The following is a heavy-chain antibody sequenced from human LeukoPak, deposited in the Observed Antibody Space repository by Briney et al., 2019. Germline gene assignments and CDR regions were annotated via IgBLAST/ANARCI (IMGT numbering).Heavy chain of an antibody. Sequence: GGSLRLSCAASGFTFSSYGMHWVRQAPGKGLEWVAVTWYDGSNKYYADSVKGRFTISRDNSKNTLYLQMNSLRAEDTAVYYCAKDIRDSRGYYVWPAFDYWGQGTLVTVSS. CDR3: AKDIRDSRGYYVWPAFDY. D-gene: IGHD3-22*01. J-gene: IGHJ4*02. CDR1: GFTFSSYG. V-gene: IGHV3-33*06. CDR2: TWYDGSNK.